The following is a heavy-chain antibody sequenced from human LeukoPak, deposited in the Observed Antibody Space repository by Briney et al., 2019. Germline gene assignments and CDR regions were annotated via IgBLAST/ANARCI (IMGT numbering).Heavy chain of an antibody. CDR1: GFSVSGNY. CDR2: VYSGGST. Sequence: PGGSLRLSCAASGFSVSGNYMSWVRQAPGKGPEWVSVVYSGGSTYYADSVKGRFSISRDNSKNTLYLQMNSLRAEDTAVYYCASRFTGDYAAFDIWGQGTMGTVSS. D-gene: IGHD4-17*01. V-gene: IGHV3-53*01. CDR3: ASRFTGDYAAFDI. J-gene: IGHJ3*02.